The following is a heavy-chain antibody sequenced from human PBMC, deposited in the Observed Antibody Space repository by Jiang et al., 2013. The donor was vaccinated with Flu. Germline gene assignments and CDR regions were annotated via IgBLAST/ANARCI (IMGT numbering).Heavy chain of an antibody. V-gene: IGHV4-34*01. CDR1: GGSFSGYY. CDR2: VNHSGRP. CDR3: ARGYDTGWYEGY. J-gene: IGHJ4*02. Sequence: LLKPSETLSLTCAVYGGSFSGYYWSWIRQPPGKGLEYIGEVNHSGRPDYSPSLRSRVTISVDTARNQFSLKMISVTAADTAVYYCARGYDTGWYEGYWGQGTLVTVSS. D-gene: IGHD6-19*01.